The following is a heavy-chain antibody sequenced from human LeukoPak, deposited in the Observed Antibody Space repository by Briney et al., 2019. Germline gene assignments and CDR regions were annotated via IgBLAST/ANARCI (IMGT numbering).Heavy chain of an antibody. CDR3: AKGFHSSGYYYSSFDY. J-gene: IGHJ4*02. D-gene: IGHD3-22*01. V-gene: IGHV3-23*01. Sequence: GGSLRLSCAASGFTFSDFWMGWVRQAPGKGLEWVSAMSGRGDRTYYADSVKGRFTISRDNSKNTLYLQMDSLRAEDTAVYYCAKGFHSSGYYYSSFDYWGQGTLVTVSS. CDR2: MSGRGDRT. CDR1: GFTFSDFW.